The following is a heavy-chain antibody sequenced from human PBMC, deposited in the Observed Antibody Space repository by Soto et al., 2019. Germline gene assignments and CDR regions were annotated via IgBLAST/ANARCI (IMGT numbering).Heavy chain of an antibody. CDR3: ARYPLYDFWSGPLDPYDY. Sequence: SETLSLTCAVYGGSFSGYYWSWIRQPPGKGLEWIGEINHSGSTNFNPSLKSRVTISVDTSKNQFSLKLSSVTAADTAVYYCARYPLYDFWSGPLDPYDYWGQGTLVTVSS. CDR1: GGSFSGYY. D-gene: IGHD3-3*01. CDR2: INHSGST. J-gene: IGHJ4*02. V-gene: IGHV4-34*01.